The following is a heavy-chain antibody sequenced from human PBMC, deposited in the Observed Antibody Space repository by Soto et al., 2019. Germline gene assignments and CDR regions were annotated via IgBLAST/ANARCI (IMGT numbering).Heavy chain of an antibody. J-gene: IGHJ4*02. CDR3: SSFDYGDYFFDY. CDR1: GFSFSDYT. D-gene: IGHD4-17*01. V-gene: IGHV3-21*01. Sequence: GGSLRLSCAASGFSFSDYTMDWVRQAPGKGLEWVSAISSSSSDYTFYADSVRGRFTISRDNAKKSLYLQMNSLRAEDTAVYYCSSFDYGDYFFDYWGQGTLVTV. CDR2: ISSSSSDYT.